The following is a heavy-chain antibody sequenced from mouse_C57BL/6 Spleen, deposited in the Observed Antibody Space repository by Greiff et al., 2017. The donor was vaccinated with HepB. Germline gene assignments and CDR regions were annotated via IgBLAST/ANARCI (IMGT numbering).Heavy chain of an antibody. Sequence: EVQVVESGGGLVKPGGSLKLSCAASGFTFSSYAMSWVRQTPEKRLEWVATISDGGSYTYYPDNVKGRFTISRDNAKNNLYLQMSHLKSEDTAMYYCARDGGDYDVGFDYWGQGTTLTVSS. V-gene: IGHV5-4*01. CDR1: GFTFSSYA. J-gene: IGHJ2*01. D-gene: IGHD2-4*01. CDR2: ISDGGSYT. CDR3: ARDGGDYDVGFDY.